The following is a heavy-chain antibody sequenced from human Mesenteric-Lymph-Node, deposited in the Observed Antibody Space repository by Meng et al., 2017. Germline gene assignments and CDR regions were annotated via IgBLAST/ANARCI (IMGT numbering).Heavy chain of an antibody. J-gene: IGHJ6*02. CDR1: GYSFTDNW. D-gene: IGHD5-12*01. CDR3: ARHGLRGCSGEGCYTSYYYYGMDV. V-gene: IGHV5-51*01. Sequence: GESLKISCKGSGYSFTDNWIAWVRQLPGKGLEWVGTIYPGDSDIRYSPSFQGQVAISVDKSISTAYLQWSSLKASSTAINYWARHGLRGCSGEGCYTSYYYYGMDVWGQGTTVTVSS. CDR2: IYPGDSDI.